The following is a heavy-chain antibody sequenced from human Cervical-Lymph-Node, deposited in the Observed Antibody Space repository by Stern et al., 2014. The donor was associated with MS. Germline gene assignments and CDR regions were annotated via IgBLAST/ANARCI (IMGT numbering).Heavy chain of an antibody. CDR2: IHASGST. CDR1: GCSISSSGYY. V-gene: IGHV4-61*02. J-gene: IGHJ5*02. CDR3: ATTRWDLFAWNWFDP. Sequence: VQLVESGPGLVKPSQTLSLTCTVSGCSISSSGYYWSWIRQPPGKGLEWIGRIHASGSTYYNPPLKSRVTISMDTAKNPLALKLTSVTASDTAVYYCATTRWDLFAWNWFDPWGQGTLVTVSS. D-gene: IGHD1-26*01.